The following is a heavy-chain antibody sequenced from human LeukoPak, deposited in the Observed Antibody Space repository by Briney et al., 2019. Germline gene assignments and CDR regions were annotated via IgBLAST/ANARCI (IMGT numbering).Heavy chain of an antibody. V-gene: IGHV4-59*01. Sequence: PSETLSLTCTVSGGSISSYYWSWIRQPPGKGLEWIGYIYYSGSTNYNPSLKSRVTISVDTSKNQFSLKLSSVTAADTAVYYCARENGDFGAFDIWGRGTMVTVSS. CDR1: GGSISSYY. J-gene: IGHJ3*02. CDR3: ARENGDFGAFDI. D-gene: IGHD4-17*01. CDR2: IYYSGST.